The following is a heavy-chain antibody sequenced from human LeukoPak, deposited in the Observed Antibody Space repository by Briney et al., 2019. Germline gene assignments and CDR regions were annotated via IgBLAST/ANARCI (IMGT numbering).Heavy chain of an antibody. J-gene: IGHJ3*01. CDR1: GYSFTNYW. Sequence: GESLKISCKGSGYSFTNYWLGWVRHLPGKGLEWMGIIYPDDSDITYSPSFQGQVTISVDKSINTASLQWSSLKASGTAMYYCATDYCSSINCQGAAFDHWGQGTMVTVSS. V-gene: IGHV5-51*01. CDR2: IYPDDSDI. D-gene: IGHD2-2*01. CDR3: ATDYCSSINCQGAAFDH.